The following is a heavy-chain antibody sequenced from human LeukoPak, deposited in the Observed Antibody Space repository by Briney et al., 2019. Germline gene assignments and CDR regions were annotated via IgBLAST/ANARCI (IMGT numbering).Heavy chain of an antibody. J-gene: IGHJ4*02. CDR3: ARGMVAANYYFDY. Sequence: GGSLRLSCAASGFTFSSYSMNWVRQAPGKGLEWVSSISSSSSYIYYADSVKGRFTISRDNAKNSLCLQMNSLRAEDTAVYYCARGMVAANYYFDYWGRGTLVTVSS. D-gene: IGHD2-15*01. V-gene: IGHV3-21*01. CDR1: GFTFSSYS. CDR2: ISSSSSYI.